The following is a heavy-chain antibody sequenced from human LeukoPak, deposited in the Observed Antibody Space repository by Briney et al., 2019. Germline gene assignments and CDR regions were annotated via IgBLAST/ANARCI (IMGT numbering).Heavy chain of an antibody. V-gene: IGHV1-2*02. CDR3: TRESAIAAIGRIHQSFDN. J-gene: IGHJ4*02. CDR2: INPNSGST. CDR1: GYTFTGYY. D-gene: IGHD6-13*01. Sequence: ATVKVSCKASGYTFTGYYIHWARQAPGQGLNWMGWINPNSGSTYFAQKFLGRVNMTRDTSISTAYMELSRLRSDDTAVYFCTRESAIAAIGRIHQSFDNWGQGTLVTVSS.